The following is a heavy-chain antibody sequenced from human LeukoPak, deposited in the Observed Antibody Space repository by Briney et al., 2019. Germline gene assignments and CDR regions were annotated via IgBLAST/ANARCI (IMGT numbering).Heavy chain of an antibody. V-gene: IGHV3-53*01. CDR3: ARHIISSGWYTGFDP. Sequence: GGSLRPSCAVSGSTVSTTYVSWVRQAAGKGLEWVSVIYSGGSTYYGDSVKGRFTMSRDNSKSTFYLQLSSLRAEDTAVYYCARHIISSGWYTGFDPWGQGTLVTVSS. CDR2: IYSGGST. D-gene: IGHD6-19*01. J-gene: IGHJ5*02. CDR1: GSTVSTTY.